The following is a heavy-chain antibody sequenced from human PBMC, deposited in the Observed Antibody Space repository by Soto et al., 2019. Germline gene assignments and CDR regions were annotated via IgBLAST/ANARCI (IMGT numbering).Heavy chain of an antibody. CDR2: ISYDGSNK. CDR3: ATYGSGSFDTPYYYYGMDV. Sequence: AWCLELSRASSGLTFSSYGMHGVRQAPGKGLEWVAVISYDGSNKYYADSVKGRFTISRDNSKNTLYLQMNSLRAEDTAVYYCATYGSGSFDTPYYYYGMDVWGQGTTVTVS. CDR1: GLTFSSYG. V-gene: IGHV3-30*03. D-gene: IGHD3-10*01. J-gene: IGHJ6*02.